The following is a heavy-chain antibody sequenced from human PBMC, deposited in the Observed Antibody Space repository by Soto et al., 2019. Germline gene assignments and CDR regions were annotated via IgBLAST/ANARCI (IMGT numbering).Heavy chain of an antibody. J-gene: IGHJ6*02. CDR3: TRECVVEAVEGKAGYFYGMDV. D-gene: IGHD2-15*01. CDR1: GFTFSSYA. CDR2: ISYDGSNK. Sequence: QVQLVESGGGVVQPGRSLRLFCAASGFTFSSYAMHWVRQAPGKGLEWVAVISYDGSNKYYADSVKGRFTISRDNSKNTMYLQMNSLKAEDTAVYYFTRECVVEAVEGKAGYFYGMDVWGQGTTVTVSS. V-gene: IGHV3-30-3*01.